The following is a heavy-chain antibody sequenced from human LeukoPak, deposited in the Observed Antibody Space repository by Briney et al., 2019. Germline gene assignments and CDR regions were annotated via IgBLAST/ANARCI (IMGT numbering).Heavy chain of an antibody. CDR1: GYTFTSYG. CDR2: ISAYNGNT. D-gene: IGHD6-13*01. V-gene: IGHV1-18*01. Sequence: ASVKVSCKASGYTFTSYGISWVRQAPGQGLEWMGWISAYNGNTNYAQKLQGRVTMTTDTSTSTAYMELRSLRSDDTAVYYCARHGQQLVLLPWSNYNWFDPWGQGTLVTVSS. J-gene: IGHJ5*02. CDR3: ARHGQQLVLLPWSNYNWFDP.